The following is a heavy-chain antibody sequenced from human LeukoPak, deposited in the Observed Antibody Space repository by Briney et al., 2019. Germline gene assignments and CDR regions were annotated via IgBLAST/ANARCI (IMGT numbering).Heavy chain of an antibody. D-gene: IGHD3-16*02. CDR3: ARDSEPSIVAFDL. V-gene: IGHV3-30*19. J-gene: IGHJ3*01. CDR2: VSSDGSIQ. Sequence: PGGSLRLSCAASGFTFSNYGIHWIRQPPGEGLEWPAGVSSDGSIQYYAASMKGQFTISRDNSKNTVYLQVNGLRLEDTAVYYCARDSEPSIVAFDLWGQGSMVSVSS. CDR1: GFTFSNYG.